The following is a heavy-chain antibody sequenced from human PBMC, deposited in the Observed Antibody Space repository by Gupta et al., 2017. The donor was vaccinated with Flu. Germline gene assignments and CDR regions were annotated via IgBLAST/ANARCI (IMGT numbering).Heavy chain of an antibody. J-gene: IGHJ4*02. CDR1: GYGFTTHW. D-gene: IGHD3-22*01. Sequence: EVQLVQPGADVTEPGESLKISCRVPGYGFTTHWIGWVGQMPGKGLEWVGIIYPGDSATRYSPSFRGQVTISADKSISTAYLQWDSLQPSDTAIYYCVGPRDSSGYYVDYWGQGISVTVSS. CDR2: IYPGDSAT. CDR3: VGPRDSSGYYVDY. V-gene: IGHV5-51*03.